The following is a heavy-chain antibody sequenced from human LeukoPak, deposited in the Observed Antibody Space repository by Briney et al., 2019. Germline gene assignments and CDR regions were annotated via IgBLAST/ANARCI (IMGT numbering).Heavy chain of an antibody. CDR2: INRDGRST. J-gene: IGHJ4*02. Sequence: GGSLRLSCAASGSTFSNYWMHWVRQAPGKGLVWVSRINRDGRSTNYADSVKGRFTISRDNAKNTVFLQMNSLRAEDTAVYYRALPLRDGDFYFDYWGQGALVTVSS. D-gene: IGHD4-17*01. CDR3: ALPLRDGDFYFDY. V-gene: IGHV3-74*01. CDR1: GSTFSNYW.